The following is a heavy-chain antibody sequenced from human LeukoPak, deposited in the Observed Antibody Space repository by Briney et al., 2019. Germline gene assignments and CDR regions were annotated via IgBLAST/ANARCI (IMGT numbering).Heavy chain of an antibody. J-gene: IGHJ6*02. Sequence: SETPSLTCTVSGGSISSYYWSWIRQPPGKGLEWIGYIYYSGSTNYNPSLKSRVTISVDTSKNQFSLKLSSVTAADTAVYYCARDGEWRYGMDVWGQGTTVTVSS. CDR3: ARDGEWRYGMDV. CDR2: IYYSGST. CDR1: GGSISSYY. D-gene: IGHD7-27*01. V-gene: IGHV4-59*01.